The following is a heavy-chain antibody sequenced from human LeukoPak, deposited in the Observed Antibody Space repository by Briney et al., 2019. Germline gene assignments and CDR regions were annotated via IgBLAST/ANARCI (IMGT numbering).Heavy chain of an antibody. CDR2: IYTSGST. J-gene: IGHJ5*02. CDR1: GNSFGDYY. D-gene: IGHD4-17*01. V-gene: IGHV4-4*07. Sequence: SETLSLTCTVSGNSFGDYYWSWIRQPAGKGLEWIGRIYTSGSTTYNPSLKSRVTMSVDTSKSQFSLNLMSVTAADTAVYYCTRDTGTSGEVKFDPWGQGTLVTVSS. CDR3: TRDTGTSGEVKFDP.